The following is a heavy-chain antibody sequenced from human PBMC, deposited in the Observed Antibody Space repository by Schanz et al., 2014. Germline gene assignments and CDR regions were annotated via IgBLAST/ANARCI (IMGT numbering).Heavy chain of an antibody. CDR1: GFTFSSHW. Sequence: EVQLVQSGGGLVQPGGSLRLSCAASGFTFSSHWMHWVRQDPGKGLVWVARINSVGSNTDYADSVTGRFTISRDNAKNTLYLQMNTLRAEDTAVYYCARKMKLGVYGGKGHDSLDIWRQGTMXTVSS. D-gene: IGHD4-17*01. CDR3: ARKMKLGVYGGKGHDSLDI. CDR2: INSVGSNT. V-gene: IGHV3-74*01. J-gene: IGHJ3*02.